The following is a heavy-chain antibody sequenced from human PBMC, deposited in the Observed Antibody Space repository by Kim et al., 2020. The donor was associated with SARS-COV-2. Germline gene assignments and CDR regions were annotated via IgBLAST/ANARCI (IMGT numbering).Heavy chain of an antibody. J-gene: IGHJ6*02. V-gene: IGHV3-23*01. D-gene: IGHD3-10*01. CDR3: AKDRHGTGTYYNSGLDV. Sequence: VEGRFSISRDNSESTLFLQLNSLRAEDTAVYYCAKDRHGTGTYYNSGLDVWGQGTTVTVSS.